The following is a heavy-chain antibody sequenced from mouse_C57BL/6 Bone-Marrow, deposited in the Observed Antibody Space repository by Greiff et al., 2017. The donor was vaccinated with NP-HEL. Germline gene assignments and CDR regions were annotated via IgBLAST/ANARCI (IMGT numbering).Heavy chain of an antibody. V-gene: IGHV5-17*01. CDR1: GFTFSDYG. Sequence: EVHLVESGGGLVKPGGSLKLSCAASGFTFSDYGMHWVRQAPEKGLEWVAYISSGSSTIYYADTVKGRFTISRDNAKNTLFLQMTSLRSEDTAMYYCARGYEGAMDYWGQGTSVTVSS. CDR2: ISSGSSTI. J-gene: IGHJ4*01. D-gene: IGHD2-3*01. CDR3: ARGYEGAMDY.